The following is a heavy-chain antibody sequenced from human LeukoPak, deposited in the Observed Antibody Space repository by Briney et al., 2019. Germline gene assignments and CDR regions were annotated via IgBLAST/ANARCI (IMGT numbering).Heavy chain of an antibody. J-gene: IGHJ3*02. V-gene: IGHV4-4*07. CDR2: VYPSGST. D-gene: IGHD1-7*01. CDR1: GSSISGYY. CDR3: SRLITGTTTAFDI. Sequence: SETLSLTCTVSGSSISGYYWTWIRQPAGKGLQWIGRVYPSGSTHYNPSLTTRLTMSVDTSKNQFSLKLSAVTAADTGVYYCSRLITGTTTAFDIWGQGTMVTVSS.